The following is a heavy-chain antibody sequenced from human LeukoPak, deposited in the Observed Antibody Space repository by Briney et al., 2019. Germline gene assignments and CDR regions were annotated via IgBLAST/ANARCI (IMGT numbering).Heavy chain of an antibody. J-gene: IGHJ6*02. V-gene: IGHV1-69*13. Sequence: SVKVSCKASGGTFRSYAISWVRQTPGQGLEWMGGIIPLFGTANYAQKFQGRVTIPADESTSTAYVELSSLRSEDTAVYYCARPTIFGVVKYSYYGMDVWAKGPRSPSP. D-gene: IGHD3-3*01. CDR2: IIPLFGTA. CDR1: GGTFRSYA. CDR3: ARPTIFGVVKYSYYGMDV.